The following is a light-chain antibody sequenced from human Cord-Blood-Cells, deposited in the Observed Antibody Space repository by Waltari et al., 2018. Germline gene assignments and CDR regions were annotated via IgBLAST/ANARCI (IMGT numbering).Light chain of an antibody. V-gene: IGKV3-11*01. CDR1: QSVSSY. J-gene: IGKJ1*01. Sequence: EIVLTQSPATLSLSPGERAPLSCRASQSVSSYLAWDQQKPGQAPRLLIYDAANRATGSPARFSGSGSGTDFTLTISSLEPEDFAVYYCQQRSNWPRTFGQGTKVEIK. CDR2: DAA. CDR3: QQRSNWPRT.